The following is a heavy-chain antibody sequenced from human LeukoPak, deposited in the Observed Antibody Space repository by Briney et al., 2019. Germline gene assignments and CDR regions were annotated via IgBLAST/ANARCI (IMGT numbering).Heavy chain of an antibody. CDR1: GFTFSNAW. Sequence: PGGSLRLSCAASGFTFSNAWMSWVRQAPGKGLEWVSYISSDSSTIYYADSVKGRFTISRDNAKNSLFLQMNSLRAEDTAVYYCARLARFKGAFDIWGQGTMVTVSS. CDR2: ISSDSSTI. J-gene: IGHJ3*02. V-gene: IGHV3-48*04. CDR3: ARLARFKGAFDI.